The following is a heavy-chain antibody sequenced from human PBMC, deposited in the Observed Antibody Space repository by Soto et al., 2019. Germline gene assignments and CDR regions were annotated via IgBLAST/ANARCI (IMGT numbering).Heavy chain of an antibody. Sequence: EVQLVESGGGLVKPGGSLRLSCAASGFTFSSYSMNWVRQAPGKGLEWVSSISSSSSYIYYADSVKGRFTISRDNAKNSLYLQMNSLRAEDTAVYYCARENYDYVWGTYGMDVWGQGTTVTVSS. CDR1: GFTFSSYS. CDR2: ISSSSSYI. D-gene: IGHD3-16*01. J-gene: IGHJ6*02. CDR3: ARENYDYVWGTYGMDV. V-gene: IGHV3-21*01.